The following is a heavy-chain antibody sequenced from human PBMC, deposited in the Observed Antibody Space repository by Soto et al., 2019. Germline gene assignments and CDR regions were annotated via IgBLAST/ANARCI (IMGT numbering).Heavy chain of an antibody. V-gene: IGHV4-30-2*01. CDR3: ARAIGWFGELLGGYYFDY. D-gene: IGHD3-10*01. CDR1: GGSISSGGYS. CDR2: IYHSGST. J-gene: IGHJ4*02. Sequence: QLQLQESGSGLVKPSQTLSLTCAVSGGSISSGGYSWSWIRQPPGKGLEWIGYIYHSGSTYYNPSLKSRVAIPVYXSKNQFSLKLSSVTAADTAVYYCARAIGWFGELLGGYYFDYWGQGTLVTVSS.